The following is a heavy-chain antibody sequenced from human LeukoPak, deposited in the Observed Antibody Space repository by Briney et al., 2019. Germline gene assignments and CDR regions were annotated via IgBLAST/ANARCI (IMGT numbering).Heavy chain of an antibody. CDR2: INHSGST. D-gene: IGHD3-22*01. V-gene: IGHV4-34*01. CDR3: ARHQKDSYDSIFHAFEI. J-gene: IGHJ3*02. Sequence: SETLSLTCAVYGGSFSGYCWSWIRQPPGKGLEWIGEINHSGSTNYNPSLKSRVTISVDTSKNQFSLKLSSVTAADTATYYCARHQKDSYDSIFHAFEIWGQGTMATVSS. CDR1: GGSFSGYC.